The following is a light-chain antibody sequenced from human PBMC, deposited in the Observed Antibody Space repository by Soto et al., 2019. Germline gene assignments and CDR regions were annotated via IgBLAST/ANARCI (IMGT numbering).Light chain of an antibody. CDR2: AAS. CDR3: QQWYSTRWT. CDR1: QSISSY. V-gene: IGKV1-39*01. J-gene: IGKJ1*01. Sequence: DIRMTHSPCSVSASVGDRVTITCRASQSISSYLHWYQQKPGKAPKLLIYAASNLQSGVPLRFSASGSGTDFTHNLNSLQTEDFATYYCQQWYSTRWTFGQGTKVDIK.